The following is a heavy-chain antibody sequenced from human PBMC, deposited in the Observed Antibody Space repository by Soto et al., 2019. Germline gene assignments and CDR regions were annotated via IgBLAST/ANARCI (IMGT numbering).Heavy chain of an antibody. D-gene: IGHD6-13*01. CDR3: ARDQEQQLAMAYYYYGMDV. V-gene: IGHV3-30-3*01. CDR1: GFTFSSYA. CDR2: ISYDGSNK. J-gene: IGHJ6*02. Sequence: GGSLRLSCAASGFTFSSYAMHWVRQAPGKGLEWVAVISYDGSNKYYADSVKGRFTISRDNSKNTLYLQMNSLRAEDTAVYYCARDQEQQLAMAYYYYGMDVWGQGTTVTVSS.